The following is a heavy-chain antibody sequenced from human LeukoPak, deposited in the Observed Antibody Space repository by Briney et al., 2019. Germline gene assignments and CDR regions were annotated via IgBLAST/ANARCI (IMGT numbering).Heavy chain of an antibody. D-gene: IGHD5-18*01. Sequence: SETLSLTCTVSGGSISSSSYYWGWIRQPPGKGLEWIGSIYYGGSTYYNPSLKSRVTISVDTSKNQFSLKLSSVTAADTAVYYCEATAMVNYFDYWGQGTLVTVSS. J-gene: IGHJ4*02. V-gene: IGHV4-39*01. CDR2: IYYGGST. CDR1: GGSISSSSYY. CDR3: EATAMVNYFDY.